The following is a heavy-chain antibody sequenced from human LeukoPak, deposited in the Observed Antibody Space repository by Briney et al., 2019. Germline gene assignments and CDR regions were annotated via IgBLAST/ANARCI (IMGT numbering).Heavy chain of an antibody. CDR2: IRYDGSNK. CDR3: ARDRPPYYDILTGYYPDY. Sequence: PGGSLRLSCAASGFTFSSYGMHWVRQAPGKGLEWVAFIRYDGSNKYYADSVKGRLTISRDNSKNTLYLQMNSLRAEDTAVYYCARDRPPYYDILTGYYPDYWGQGTLVTVSS. J-gene: IGHJ4*02. D-gene: IGHD3-9*01. CDR1: GFTFSSYG. V-gene: IGHV3-30*02.